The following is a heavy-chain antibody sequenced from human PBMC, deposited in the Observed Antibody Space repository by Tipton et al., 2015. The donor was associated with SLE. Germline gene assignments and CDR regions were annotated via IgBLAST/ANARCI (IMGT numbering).Heavy chain of an antibody. CDR2: IYYSGST. D-gene: IGHD3-10*01. Sequence: TLSLTCTVSGGSISGSSYYWGWIRQPPGKGLEWIGTIYYSGSTYYNPSLQSRVTISADTSKNQFSLKLGSVTAADTAVYFCARQEELEATVRYWGQGILVTVSS. V-gene: IGHV4-39*01. CDR3: ARQEELEATVRY. J-gene: IGHJ4*02. CDR1: GGSISGSSYY.